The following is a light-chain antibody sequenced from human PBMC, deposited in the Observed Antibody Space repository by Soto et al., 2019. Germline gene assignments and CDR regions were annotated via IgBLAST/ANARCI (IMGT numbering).Light chain of an antibody. Sequence: IQLTQSPSSLSASVGDRVTITCRASQGISSYLAWYQQKPGKAPKLLIYAASTLQSGVPSRFSGSGSGTDFTLTINSLQPEDFATYFCQQLNNYPSTFGGGTKVDIK. CDR3: QQLNNYPST. CDR1: QGISSY. CDR2: AAS. V-gene: IGKV1-9*01. J-gene: IGKJ4*01.